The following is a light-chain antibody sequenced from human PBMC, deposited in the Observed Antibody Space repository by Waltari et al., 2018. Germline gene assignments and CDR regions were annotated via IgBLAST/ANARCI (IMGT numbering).Light chain of an antibody. Sequence: QSALTQPPSASGSPGQSVTISCTGPSSAIGGYNYVSWYQQHPGKAPKLMINEVNKRPSGVPDRFSGSKSGNTASLTVSGLQAEYEADYYCSSYAGSNNYVVFGGGTKLTVL. CDR1: SSAIGGYNY. CDR2: EVN. V-gene: IGLV2-8*01. J-gene: IGLJ2*01. CDR3: SSYAGSNNYVV.